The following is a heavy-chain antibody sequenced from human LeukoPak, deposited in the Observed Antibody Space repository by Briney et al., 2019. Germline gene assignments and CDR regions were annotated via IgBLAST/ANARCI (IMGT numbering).Heavy chain of an antibody. D-gene: IGHD3-22*01. V-gene: IGHV4-30-2*01. CDR2: IYHSGST. Sequence: SQTLSLTCTVSGGSISSGGYYWSWIRQPPGKGLEWIGYIYHSGSTYYNPSLKSRVTISVDRSKNQFSLKLSSVTAADTAVYYCAREKRYYYDSSGTLAYYFDYWGQGTLVTVSS. CDR3: AREKRYYYDSSGTLAYYFDY. J-gene: IGHJ4*02. CDR1: GGSISSGGYY.